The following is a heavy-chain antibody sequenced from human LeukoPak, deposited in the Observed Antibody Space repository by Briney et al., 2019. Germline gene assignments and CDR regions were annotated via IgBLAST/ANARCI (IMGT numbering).Heavy chain of an antibody. Sequence: GGSLRLSCAASGFTFSSYSMNWVRQAPGKGLEWVSYISSSSSTIYYADSVKGRFTISRDNAKNSLYLQMNSLRAEDTAVYYCARDQAYILTGELGYWGQGTLVTVSS. J-gene: IGHJ4*02. D-gene: IGHD3-9*01. CDR3: ARDQAYILTGELGY. V-gene: IGHV3-48*01. CDR2: ISSSSSTI. CDR1: GFTFSSYS.